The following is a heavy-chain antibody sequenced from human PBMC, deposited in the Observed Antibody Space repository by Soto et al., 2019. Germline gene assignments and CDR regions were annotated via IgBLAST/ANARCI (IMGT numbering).Heavy chain of an antibody. J-gene: IGHJ5*02. V-gene: IGHV3-7*03. D-gene: IGHD3-22*01. CDR1: GFTFSSYW. CDR2: IKQDGSEK. Sequence: GGSLRLSCAASGFTFSSYWMSWVRQAPGKGLEWVANIKQDGSEKYYVDSVKGRFTISRDNAKNSLYLQMNSLRAEDTAMYYCARDPLYDSSGYGWFDPWGQGTLVTVSS. CDR3: ARDPLYDSSGYGWFDP.